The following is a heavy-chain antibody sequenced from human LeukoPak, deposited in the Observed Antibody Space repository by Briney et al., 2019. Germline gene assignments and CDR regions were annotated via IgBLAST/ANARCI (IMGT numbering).Heavy chain of an antibody. CDR1: GGSISSYY. D-gene: IGHD1-26*01. CDR2: IYYSGST. J-gene: IGHJ4*02. CDR3: ARHQYAFPVGYFDY. V-gene: IGHV4-59*08. Sequence: SETLSLTCTVSGGSISSYYWSWIRQPPGKGLEWIGYIYYSGSTNYNPSLKSRVTISVDTSKNQFSLKLSSVTAADTAVYYCARHQYAFPVGYFDYWGQGTLVTVSS.